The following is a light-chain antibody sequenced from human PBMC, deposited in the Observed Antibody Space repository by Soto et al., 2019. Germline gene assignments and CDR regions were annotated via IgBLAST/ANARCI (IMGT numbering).Light chain of an antibody. Sequence: DIQMTQFPSTLSASVGDRVTITCRASQSISSWLAWYQQIPGKAPKILIYKASSLESEVPSRFSGSGSATEFTLTISSLQHDDFATYYCQQYQSLYTFGQGTKVDI. CDR3: QQYQSLYT. J-gene: IGKJ2*01. V-gene: IGKV1-5*03. CDR1: QSISSW. CDR2: KAS.